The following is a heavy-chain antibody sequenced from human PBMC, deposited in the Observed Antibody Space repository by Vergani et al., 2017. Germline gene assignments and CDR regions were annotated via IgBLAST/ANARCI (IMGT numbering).Heavy chain of an antibody. CDR1: GGTFSSYA. V-gene: IGHV1-69*04. D-gene: IGHD3-22*01. CDR3: ARGSSGAEYSWFDP. Sequence: QVQLVQSGAEVKKPGSSVKVSCKASGGTFSSYAISWVRQAPGQGLEWMGRIIPILGIANYAQKFQGRVTITADKSTSTAYMELSSLRSEDTAVYYCARGSSGAEYSWFDPGGQGTLVTVSS. CDR2: IIPILGIA. J-gene: IGHJ5*02.